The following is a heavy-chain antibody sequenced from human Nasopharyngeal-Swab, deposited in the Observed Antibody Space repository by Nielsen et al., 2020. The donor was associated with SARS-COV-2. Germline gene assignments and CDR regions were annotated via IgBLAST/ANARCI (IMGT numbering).Heavy chain of an antibody. D-gene: IGHD5-12*01. Sequence: GESLKISCVASGFIFGNYAMAWVRQAPGKGLEWVSTINNRGDDTHYVDSVRGRFTVSRDSSTNTLYLQMNNVRAEDTAVYYCARGRTQWLLDYWGQGTLVTVSS. J-gene: IGHJ4*02. CDR1: GFIFGNYA. V-gene: IGHV3-23*01. CDR3: ARGRTQWLLDY. CDR2: INNRGDDT.